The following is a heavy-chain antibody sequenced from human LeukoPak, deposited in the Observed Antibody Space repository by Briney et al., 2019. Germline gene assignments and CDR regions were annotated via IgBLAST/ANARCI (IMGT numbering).Heavy chain of an antibody. CDR1: GFTLSSYS. D-gene: IGHD1-26*01. CDR3: ARVTGSRPYDY. CDR2: ISSSSSYI. V-gene: IGHV3-21*01. J-gene: IGHJ4*02. Sequence: PGGSLILSCAASGFTLSSYSMNRVRQAPGKGLECVSSISSSSSYIYYADSVKGRFTISRDNAKNSLYLQMNSLRAEDTAVYYCARVTGSRPYDYWGQGTLVTVSS.